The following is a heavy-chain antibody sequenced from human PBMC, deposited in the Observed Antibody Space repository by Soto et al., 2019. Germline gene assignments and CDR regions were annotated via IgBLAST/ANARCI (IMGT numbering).Heavy chain of an antibody. V-gene: IGHV1-18*01. Sequence: QVHLVQSGAEVKKPGASVKVSCKCSGYTFTSCGITWVRQAPGQGLEWMGWISAHNGNTNYAQKLQGRVTVTGDTSTSTAYMELRSLTSDDTAVYYCARGRYGDYWGQGALVTVSS. J-gene: IGHJ4*02. CDR1: GYTFTSCG. CDR3: ARGRYGDY. D-gene: IGHD1-1*01. CDR2: ISAHNGNT.